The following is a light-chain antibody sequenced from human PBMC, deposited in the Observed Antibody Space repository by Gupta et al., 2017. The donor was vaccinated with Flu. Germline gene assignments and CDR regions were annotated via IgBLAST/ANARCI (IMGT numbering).Light chain of an antibody. CDR3: SSCTSSTTLV. CDR1: STDLGSYTY. Sequence: QSALTPPASVSGSPGPSIAISCTGTSTDLGSYTYVSCYQQHPGKAPQLLLYDVTNRPSGVSTRFSGYKSGDTASLTISGLQAEDEADYYCSSCTSSTTLVFGGGTRLTVL. V-gene: IGLV2-14*01. J-gene: IGLJ2*01. CDR2: DVT.